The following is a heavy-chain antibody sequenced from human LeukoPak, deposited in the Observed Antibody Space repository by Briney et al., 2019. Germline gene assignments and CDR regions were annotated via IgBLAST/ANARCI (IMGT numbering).Heavy chain of an antibody. V-gene: IGHV4-34*01. CDR1: GGSFSGYY. Sequence: SETLSLTCGVYGGSFSGYYWSWIRQPPGKGLEWIGEINHGGSTNYNPSLKSRATISVDTSKNRFSLKLTSLTAADTAVYYCARLSYYGDYGPIDYWGQGTLVTVSS. D-gene: IGHD4-17*01. CDR3: ARLSYYGDYGPIDY. CDR2: INHGGST. J-gene: IGHJ4*02.